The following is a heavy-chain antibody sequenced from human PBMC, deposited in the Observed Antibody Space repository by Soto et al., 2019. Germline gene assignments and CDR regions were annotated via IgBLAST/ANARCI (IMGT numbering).Heavy chain of an antibody. CDR1: GFICSSYD. D-gene: IGHD2-8*02. J-gene: IGHJ3*02. CDR3: AKATATGGGAFDI. V-gene: IGHV3-23*01. CDR2: IIVDGRT. Sequence: GGSLRLSCAASGFICSSYDMSWVRQAPGKGLEWVSTIIVDGRTFYVDSVKGRFTISRDTSQNTVYLQMNSLTAGDTALYYCAKATATGGGAFDICGQGTMVTVSS.